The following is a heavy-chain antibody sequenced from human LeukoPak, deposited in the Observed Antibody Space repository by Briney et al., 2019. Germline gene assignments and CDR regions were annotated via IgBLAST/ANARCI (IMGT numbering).Heavy chain of an antibody. D-gene: IGHD2-15*01. CDR3: FRHLVVPGAGADY. Sequence: KSGGSLRLSCAASGFTFSYAWMGWVRQAPGKGLEWVGRIENKADDGTTDYAAPVKGRFTISRDDSKNTLYLQMDSLKTEDTAVYYCFRHLVVPGAGADYWGQGTLVTVSS. J-gene: IGHJ4*02. CDR2: IENKADDGTT. CDR1: GFTFSYAW. V-gene: IGHV3-15*04.